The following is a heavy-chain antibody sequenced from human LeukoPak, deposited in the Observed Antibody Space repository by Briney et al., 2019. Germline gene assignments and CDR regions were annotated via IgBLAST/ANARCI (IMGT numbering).Heavy chain of an antibody. CDR3: ARLRTYYDFWSGPNWFDP. Sequence: SETLSLTCAVYGGSFSGYYWSWIRQPPGKGLEWIGEINHSGSTNYNPSLKSRVTISVDTSKNQFSLKLSSVTAADTAVYYCARLRTYYDFWSGPNWFDPGAREPWSPSPQ. CDR1: GGSFSGYY. D-gene: IGHD3-3*01. CDR2: INHSGST. V-gene: IGHV4-34*01. J-gene: IGHJ5*02.